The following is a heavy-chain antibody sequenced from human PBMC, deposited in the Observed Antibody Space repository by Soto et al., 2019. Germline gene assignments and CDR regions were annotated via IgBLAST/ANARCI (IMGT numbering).Heavy chain of an antibody. CDR3: AKTGAVAAMGYHFDC. Sequence: QVQLVESGGGVVQPGTSLRLSCAASGFTFSSYGIYWVRQAPGKVLEWVAVISHNGVNKQYADSVKGRFTISRDNSKNTLYLQMSSLRPDDTAFYYCAKTGAVAAMGYHFDCWGQGTLVTVSS. D-gene: IGHD6-19*01. J-gene: IGHJ4*02. CDR2: ISHNGVNK. CDR1: GFTFSSYG. V-gene: IGHV3-30*18.